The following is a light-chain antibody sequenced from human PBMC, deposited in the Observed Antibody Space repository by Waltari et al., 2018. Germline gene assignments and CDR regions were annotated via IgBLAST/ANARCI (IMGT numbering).Light chain of an antibody. V-gene: IGLV1-40*01. CDR3: QSYDRSLTGSWV. Sequence: QSVLTQPPSVSGAPGQRVTISCTGSDSHIGAGYDVHWYQQLPGTAPKLLIYGNTNRPSGVPDRFSGSKSGTSGSLAITGLQAEDEAYYYCQSYDRSLTGSWVFGGGTKLTVL. CDR2: GNT. J-gene: IGLJ3*02. CDR1: DSHIGAGYD.